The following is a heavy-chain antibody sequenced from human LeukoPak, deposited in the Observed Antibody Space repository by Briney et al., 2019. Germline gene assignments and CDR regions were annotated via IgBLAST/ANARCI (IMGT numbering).Heavy chain of an antibody. Sequence: PGGSLRLSCAASGFTFSSYWMSWVRQAPGKGLERVANIKQDGSEKYYVDSVKGRFTISRDNAKNSLYLQMNSLRAEDTAVYYCARDGIAVAVPFDYRGQGTLVTVSS. CDR3: ARDGIAVAVPFDY. J-gene: IGHJ4*02. V-gene: IGHV3-7*01. D-gene: IGHD6-19*01. CDR2: IKQDGSEK. CDR1: GFTFSSYW.